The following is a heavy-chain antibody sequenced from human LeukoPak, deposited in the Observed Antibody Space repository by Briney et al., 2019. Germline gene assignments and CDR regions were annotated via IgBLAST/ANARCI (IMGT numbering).Heavy chain of an antibody. J-gene: IGHJ5*02. Sequence: SETLSLTCTVSGGSISSYYWSWIRQPAGKGLEWIGRIYTSGITNYNPSLKSRVTMSVDTSKNQFSLKLSSVTAADTAVYYCARDQVTRGLSNWFDPWGQGTLVTVSS. D-gene: IGHD2-21*02. CDR2: IYTSGIT. V-gene: IGHV4-4*07. CDR1: GGSISSYY. CDR3: ARDQVTRGLSNWFDP.